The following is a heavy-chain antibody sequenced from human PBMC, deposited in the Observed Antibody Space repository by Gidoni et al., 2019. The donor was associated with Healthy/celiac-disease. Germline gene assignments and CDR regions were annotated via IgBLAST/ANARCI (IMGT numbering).Heavy chain of an antibody. CDR1: GYSFTSYW. J-gene: IGHJ6*02. Sequence: EVQLVQSGAEVKKPGESLKISCKGSGYSFTSYWIGWVRQMPGKGLEWMGIIYPGDSDTRYSPSFQGQVTISADKSISTAYLQWSSLKASDTAMYYCARFLSVATTNYYYYYGMDVWGQGTTVTVSS. D-gene: IGHD5-12*01. CDR3: ARFLSVATTNYYYYYGMDV. CDR2: IYPGDSDT. V-gene: IGHV5-51*01.